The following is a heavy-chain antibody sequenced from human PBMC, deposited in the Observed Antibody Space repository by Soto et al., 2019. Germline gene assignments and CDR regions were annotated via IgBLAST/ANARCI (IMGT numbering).Heavy chain of an antibody. Sequence: EVQLLESGGGLVQPGGSLRLSCAASGFTFSRYAMSWVRQAPGKGLEWDSVISTSGGSTYYADSVKGRFTISRDNSKNTLYLQMHILRAKNTAVYYCPKKATPYDSSGYWGTRYYFDFWGQGTLVTVSS. CDR3: PKKATPYDSSGYWGTRYYFDF. D-gene: IGHD3-22*01. CDR1: GFTFSRYA. J-gene: IGHJ4*02. CDR2: ISTSGGST. V-gene: IGHV3-23*01.